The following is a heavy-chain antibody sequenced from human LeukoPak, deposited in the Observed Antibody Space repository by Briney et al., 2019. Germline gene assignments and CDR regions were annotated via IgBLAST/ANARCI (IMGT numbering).Heavy chain of an antibody. CDR1: GGSISSGGYS. J-gene: IGHJ3*02. V-gene: IGHV4-30-2*01. Sequence: PSETLSLTCAVSGGSISSGGYSWSWIRQPPGKGLEWIGYIYHSGSTYYNPSLKSRVTISVDRSKNQFSLKLSSVTAADTAVYYCASAQGAFDISGQGTMVTVSS. CDR2: IYHSGST. CDR3: ASAQGAFDI.